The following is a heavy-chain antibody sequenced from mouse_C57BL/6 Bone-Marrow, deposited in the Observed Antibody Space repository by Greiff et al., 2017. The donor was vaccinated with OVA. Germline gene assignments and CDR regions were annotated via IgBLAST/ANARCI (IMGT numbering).Heavy chain of an antibody. V-gene: IGHV15-2*01. CDR1: DSEVFPIAY. Sequence: QVQLQQSGSELRSPGSSVKLSCKDFDSEVFPIAYMSWVRQKPGHGFEWSGGILASIGRTIDGEKFEDKATMAADTLSNTAYLELNSLTSEDSAIYYCARSPYYYGSSYGYWYFDVWGTVTTVTVAS. D-gene: IGHD1-1*01. J-gene: IGHJ1*03. CDR2: ILASIGRT. CDR3: ARSPYYYGSSYGYWYFDV.